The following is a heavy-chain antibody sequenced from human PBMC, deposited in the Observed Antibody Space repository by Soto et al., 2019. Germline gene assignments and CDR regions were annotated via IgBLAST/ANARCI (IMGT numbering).Heavy chain of an antibody. CDR3: AREALGYIYGAFDY. J-gene: IGHJ4*02. CDR1: GYTFTNYV. CDR2: ISASNGNT. Sequence: QVHLVQSGAEVKKPGASVKVSCKASGYTFTNYVFSWVRQAPGQGLEWMGWISASNGNTNYAQRLQGRVTMTTDSSTDTAYIELRSLRSDDTAVYYCAREALGYIYGAFDYWGQGTLVTVSS. D-gene: IGHD5-18*01. V-gene: IGHV1-18*04.